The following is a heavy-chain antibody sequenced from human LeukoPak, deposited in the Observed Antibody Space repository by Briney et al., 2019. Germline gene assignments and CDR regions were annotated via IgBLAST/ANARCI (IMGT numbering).Heavy chain of an antibody. J-gene: IGHJ4*02. Sequence: SETLSLTCTVSGGSISSYYWSWIRQPPGKGLEWIGYIYYSGSTNYNPSLKSRVTISVDTSKNQFSLKLSSVTAADTAVYYCARGRGGYYFDHWGQGTLVTVSS. V-gene: IGHV4-59*01. CDR3: ARGRGGYYFDH. CDR1: GGSISSYY. CDR2: IYYSGST.